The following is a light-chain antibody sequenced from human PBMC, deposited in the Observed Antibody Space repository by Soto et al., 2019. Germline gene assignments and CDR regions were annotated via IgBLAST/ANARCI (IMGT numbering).Light chain of an antibody. Sequence: LTQPASVSGSPGQSVTISCSGTSSDIGSYDHVAWYQQFPGKSPKLIIYAVSDRPSGVSDRFSGSKSGISASLTISGLQTEDEADYYCISYTDRQSYLFGTGTKVTVL. V-gene: IGLV2-14*03. CDR1: SSDIGSYDH. CDR2: AVS. CDR3: ISYTDRQSYL. J-gene: IGLJ1*01.